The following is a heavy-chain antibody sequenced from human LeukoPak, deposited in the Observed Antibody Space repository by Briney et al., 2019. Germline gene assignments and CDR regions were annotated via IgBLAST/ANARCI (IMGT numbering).Heavy chain of an antibody. J-gene: IGHJ4*02. Sequence: GRSLRLSCAASGFTFSSYGMHWVRQAPGKGLEWVAVIWYDGSNKYYADSVKGRFTISRDNSKNTLYLQMDSLRAEDTAVYYCARDEGEMATISGNDYWGQGTLVTVSS. V-gene: IGHV3-33*01. CDR1: GFTFSSYG. CDR3: ARDEGEMATISGNDY. CDR2: IWYDGSNK. D-gene: IGHD5-24*01.